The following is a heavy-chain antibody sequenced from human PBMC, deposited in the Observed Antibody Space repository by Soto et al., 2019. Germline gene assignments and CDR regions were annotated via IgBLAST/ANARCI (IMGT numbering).Heavy chain of an antibody. J-gene: IGHJ4*02. CDR3: AKDSLLDY. CDR2: ISYDGSNK. V-gene: IGHV3-30*18. CDR1: GFTFSSYG. Sequence: ESGGGVVQPGRSLRLSCAASGFTFSSYGMHWVRQAPGKGLEWVAVISYDGSNKYYADSVKGRFTISRDNSKNTLYLQMNSLRAEDTAVYYCAKDSLLDYWGQGTLVTVSS.